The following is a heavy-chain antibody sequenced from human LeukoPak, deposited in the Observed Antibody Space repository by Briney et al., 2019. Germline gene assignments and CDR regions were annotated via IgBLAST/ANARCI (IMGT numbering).Heavy chain of an antibody. CDR1: GFRFSGYF. V-gene: IGHV3-11*04. Sequence: PGGSLRLSCEASGFRFSGYFMSWIRQAPGKGLEWLSYINSGGTNILYAESVKGRFTISRDNAKQTLYLEMNSLTVEDTATYYCATSRVFDYWGHGTLVTVSS. J-gene: IGHJ4*01. CDR2: INSGGTNI. CDR3: ATSRVFDY.